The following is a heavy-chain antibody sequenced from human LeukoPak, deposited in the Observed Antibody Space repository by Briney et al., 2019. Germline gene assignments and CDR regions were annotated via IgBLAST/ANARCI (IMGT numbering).Heavy chain of an antibody. D-gene: IGHD3-10*01. CDR1: GYSFTSYW. CDR3: ARGRSLLRGVYYFDY. V-gene: IGHV5-51*01. J-gene: IGHJ4*02. CDR2: IYPGDSDA. Sequence: GESLKISCKGSGYSFTSYWIGWVRQMPGKGLEWMGIIYPGDSDARYSPSFQGQVTISADKSISTAYLQWSSLKASDTAMYYCARGRSLLRGVYYFDYWGQGTLVTVSS.